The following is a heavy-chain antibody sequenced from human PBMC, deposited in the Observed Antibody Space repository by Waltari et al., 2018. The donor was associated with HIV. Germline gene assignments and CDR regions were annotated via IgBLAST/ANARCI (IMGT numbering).Heavy chain of an antibody. J-gene: IGHJ4*02. D-gene: IGHD5-18*01. Sequence: QLQLQESGPGLVKPSETLSLTCTVSGGSISSSRVYWGWIRQPPGKGLEWIGSIYYSGSTYYNPSLKSRVTISVDTSKNQFSLKLSSVTAADTAVYYCARIQLWLPDYWGQGTLVTVSS. CDR2: IYYSGST. V-gene: IGHV4-39*01. CDR1: GGSISSSRVY. CDR3: ARIQLWLPDY.